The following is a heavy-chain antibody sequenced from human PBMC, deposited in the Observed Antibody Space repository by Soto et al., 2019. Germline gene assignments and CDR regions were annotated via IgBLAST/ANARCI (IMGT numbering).Heavy chain of an antibody. CDR3: ARVGKAAAGTRNWFDP. J-gene: IGHJ5*02. V-gene: IGHV1-69*06. Sequence: SVKVSCKASGGTFSSYAISWVRQAPGRGLEWMGGIIPIFGTANYAQKFQGRVTITADKSTSTAYMELSSLRSEDTAVYCCARVGKAAAGTRNWFDPWGQGTLVTVSS. CDR1: GGTFSSYA. D-gene: IGHD6-13*01. CDR2: IIPIFGTA.